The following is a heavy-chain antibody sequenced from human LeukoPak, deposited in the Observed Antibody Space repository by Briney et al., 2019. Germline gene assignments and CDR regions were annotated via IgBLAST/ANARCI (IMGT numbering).Heavy chain of an antibody. J-gene: IGHJ4*02. V-gene: IGHV3-23*01. Sequence: PGGSLRLSCAASGFTFSSYAMSWVRQVPGKGLEWVSAISGSAGDTYYADSVKGRFTISRDTLKSTLYLQVDSLRVEDTAVYYCAKEGAISGFDYWGQGTLVAVSS. CDR2: ISGSAGDT. CDR3: AKEGAISGFDY. D-gene: IGHD1-26*01. CDR1: GFTFSSYA.